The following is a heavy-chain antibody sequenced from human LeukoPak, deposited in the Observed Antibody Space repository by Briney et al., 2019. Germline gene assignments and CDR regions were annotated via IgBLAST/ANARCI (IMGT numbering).Heavy chain of an antibody. J-gene: IGHJ4*02. CDR3: ARESAYSSSPVDY. V-gene: IGHV1-18*01. Sequence: ASVTVSCKASGYTFTSYGISWVRQAPGQGLEWMGWIRGSNGDTNYAQKLQGRVSVTTDTSTSTAYMELRSLRSDDTAVYYCARESAYSSSPVDYWGQGTLVTVSS. CDR2: IRGSNGDT. CDR1: GYTFTSYG. D-gene: IGHD6-6*01.